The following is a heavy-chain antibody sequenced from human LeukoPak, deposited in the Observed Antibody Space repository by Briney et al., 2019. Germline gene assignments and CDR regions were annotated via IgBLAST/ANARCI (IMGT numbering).Heavy chain of an antibody. CDR2: INWNSRNI. J-gene: IGHJ4*02. D-gene: IGHD5-24*01. Sequence: GGSLRLSCAASGFNFDDHVIHWVRQAPGKGLEWVSAINWNSRNIGYADSVKGRFTISRDNAKNSLYLQMNSLRPEDTALYYCVKDMGIIDGYNFAHDYWGQGTLITVSS. V-gene: IGHV3-9*01. CDR1: GFNFDDHV. CDR3: VKDMGIIDGYNFAHDY.